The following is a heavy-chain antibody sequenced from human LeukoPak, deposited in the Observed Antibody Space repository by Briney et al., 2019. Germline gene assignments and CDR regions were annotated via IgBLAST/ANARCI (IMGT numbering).Heavy chain of an antibody. Sequence: PGGSLRLSCAASGFTFSSYGMHWVRQAPGKGLEWVAVIWYDGSNKYYADSVKGRFTISRDNSKNTLYLQMNSLRAEDTAVYYCAKGAKTGYSSGWYYPNWGQGTLVTVSS. J-gene: IGHJ4*02. CDR3: AKGAKTGYSSGWYYPN. CDR2: IWYDGSNK. V-gene: IGHV3-33*06. D-gene: IGHD6-19*01. CDR1: GFTFSSYG.